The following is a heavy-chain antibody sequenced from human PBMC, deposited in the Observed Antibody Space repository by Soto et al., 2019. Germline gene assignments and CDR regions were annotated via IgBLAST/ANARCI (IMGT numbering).Heavy chain of an antibody. CDR2: IIPIFGTA. CDR3: AGGPYDSSRYPYYWYFDL. D-gene: IGHD3-22*01. J-gene: IGHJ2*01. V-gene: IGHV1-69*01. CDR1: GGTFSSYA. Sequence: QVQLVQPGAEVKKPGSSVKVSCKASGGTFSSYAISWVRQAPGQGLEWMGGIIPIFGTANYAQKFQGRVTITADESTSTAYMELSSLRSEDTAVYYCAGGPYDSSRYPYYWYFDLWGRGTLVTVSS.